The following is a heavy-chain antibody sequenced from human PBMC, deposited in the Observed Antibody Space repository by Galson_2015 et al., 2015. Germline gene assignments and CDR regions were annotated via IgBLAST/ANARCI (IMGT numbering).Heavy chain of an antibody. CDR3: ARFLGITIFGVDHPNWFDP. CDR2: ISAYNGNT. V-gene: IGHV1-18*01. CDR1: GYTFTSYG. Sequence: SVKVSCKASGYTFTSYGISWVRQAPGQGLEWMGRISAYNGNTNYAQKLQGRVTMTTDTSTSTAYMELRSLRSDDTAVYYCARFLGITIFGVDHPNWFDPWGQGTLVTVPS. J-gene: IGHJ5*02. D-gene: IGHD3-3*01.